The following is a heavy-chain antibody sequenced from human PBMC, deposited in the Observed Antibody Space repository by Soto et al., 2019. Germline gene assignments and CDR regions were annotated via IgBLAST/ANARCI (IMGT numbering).Heavy chain of an antibody. CDR3: PRASPRYRGNWYELLDV. Sequence: SQTRPLPCIVSGGSTMKYYWRLIRQSPGKGPMWIRHIYSSGITKYNPSLQSRVSISSDTSNNQFSLTLRSVSAADTAVYFCPRASPRYRGNWYELLDVWGQGTVVTVS. CDR1: GGSTMKYY. CDR2: IYSSGIT. J-gene: IGHJ4*02. V-gene: IGHV4-59*01. D-gene: IGHD6-13*01.